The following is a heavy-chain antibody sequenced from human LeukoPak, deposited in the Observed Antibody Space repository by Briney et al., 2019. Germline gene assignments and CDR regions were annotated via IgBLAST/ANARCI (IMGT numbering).Heavy chain of an antibody. Sequence: SETLSLTCTVSGGSISSYYWSWIRQPAGKGLGWIGRIYTSGSTNYNPSLKSRVTMSVDTSKNQFSLKLSSVTAADTAVYYCARVVKRYYGSGSYYVWFDPWGQGTLVTVSS. CDR1: GGSISSYY. J-gene: IGHJ5*02. D-gene: IGHD3-10*01. CDR3: ARVVKRYYGSGSYYVWFDP. V-gene: IGHV4-4*07. CDR2: IYTSGST.